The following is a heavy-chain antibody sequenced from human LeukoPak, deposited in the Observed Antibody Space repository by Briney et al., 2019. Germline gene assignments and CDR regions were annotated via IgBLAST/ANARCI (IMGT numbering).Heavy chain of an antibody. V-gene: IGHV4-4*07. Sequence: SETLSLTCTVSGGSINNYYWTWIRQPAGKGLEWIGRIYSSGKTNYNPSLKSRVTMSVDTSNNQLSLMMTSVTAADTAVFYCARTPQGDNYFDYWGQGHLVTVCS. D-gene: IGHD3-9*01. CDR1: GGSINNYY. J-gene: IGHJ4*02. CDR3: ARTPQGDNYFDY. CDR2: IYSSGKT.